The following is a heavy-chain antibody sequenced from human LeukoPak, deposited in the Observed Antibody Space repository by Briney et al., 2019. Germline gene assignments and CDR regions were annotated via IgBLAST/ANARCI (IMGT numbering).Heavy chain of an antibody. D-gene: IGHD2-2*01. Sequence: ASVKVSCKASGYTFTGYYMHWVRQAPGQGLEWMGWINPNSGGTNYAQKFQGRVTMTRDMSISTAYMELSRLRSDDTAVYYCARDFGKFIVVVPAASYPFYWGQGTLVTVSS. CDR3: ARDFGKFIVVVPAASYPFY. V-gene: IGHV1-2*02. CDR2: INPNSGGT. CDR1: GYTFTGYY. J-gene: IGHJ4*02.